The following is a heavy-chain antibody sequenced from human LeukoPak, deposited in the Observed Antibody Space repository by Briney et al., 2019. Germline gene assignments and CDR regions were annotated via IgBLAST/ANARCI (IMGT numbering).Heavy chain of an antibody. J-gene: IGHJ6*03. CDR3: ARGRGLGGGFSYYYMDV. CDR2: INHSGST. V-gene: IGHV4-34*01. CDR1: GGTFSGYF. D-gene: IGHD3-16*01. Sequence: PSETLSLTCSVYGGTFSGYFWTWIRQSPGKGLEWIGDINHSGSTNYNPSLMSRVTISVDTSKNQFSLRLSSVTAADTAVYYCARGRGLGGGFSYYYMDVWDKGTTVTVSS.